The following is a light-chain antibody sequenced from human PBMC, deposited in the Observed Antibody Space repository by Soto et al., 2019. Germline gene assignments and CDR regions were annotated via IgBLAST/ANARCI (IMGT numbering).Light chain of an antibody. Sequence: QSALTQPASVSGSLGQSITISCTGTRSDVRGYNYVSWYQQYPGKAPKLMIYDVSNRPSGVSNRFSGSKSGNTASLTISGLQAEDEADYYCSSYTSSSTPVVFGGGTKLTVL. CDR2: DVS. CDR1: RSDVRGYNY. V-gene: IGLV2-14*01. J-gene: IGLJ2*01. CDR3: SSYTSSSTPVV.